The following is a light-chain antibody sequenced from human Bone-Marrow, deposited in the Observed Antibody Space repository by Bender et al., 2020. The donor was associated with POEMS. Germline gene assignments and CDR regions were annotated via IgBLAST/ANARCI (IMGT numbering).Light chain of an antibody. J-gene: IGLJ1*01. CDR2: DVT. Sequence: QSALTQPRSLSGSPGQSVTISCTGTSSDVGGYSYVSWYQHHPGKAPKLIIYDVTKRPSGVPDRFSGSKSGSTASLTISGLQADDEADYFCCSYGGSFTYVFGTGTKVTVL. CDR3: CSYGGSFTYV. V-gene: IGLV2-11*01. CDR1: SSDVGGYSY.